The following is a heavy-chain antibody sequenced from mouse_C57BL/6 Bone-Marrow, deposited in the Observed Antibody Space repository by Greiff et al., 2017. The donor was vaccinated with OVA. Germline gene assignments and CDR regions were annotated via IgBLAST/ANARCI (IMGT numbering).Heavy chain of an antibody. Sequence: QVQLQQPGAELVKPGASVKLSCKASGYTFTSYWMHWVKQRPGQGLEWIGMIHPNSGSTNYTEKYKSKATLTVDNSYSTAYMQLSSLTCEDSAVYYCARRGRGITSVVAHWYFDVWGTGTTVTVSS. CDR3: ARRGRGITSVVAHWYFDV. V-gene: IGHV1-64*01. D-gene: IGHD1-1*01. J-gene: IGHJ1*03. CDR1: GYTFTSYW. CDR2: IHPNSGST.